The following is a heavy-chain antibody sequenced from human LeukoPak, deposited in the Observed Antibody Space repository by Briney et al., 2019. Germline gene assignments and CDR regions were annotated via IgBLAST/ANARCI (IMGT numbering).Heavy chain of an antibody. CDR3: ARVYGSGSSYYYYYYGVDV. D-gene: IGHD3-10*01. CDR1: GFTVSSNY. J-gene: IGHJ6*02. V-gene: IGHV3-66*01. Sequence: GGSLRLSCAASGFTVSSNYMSWVRQAPGKGLEWVSVIYSGGSTYYADSVKGRFTISRDNSKNTLYLQMNSLRAEDTAVYYCARVYGSGSSYYYYYYGVDVWGQGTTVTVSS. CDR2: IYSGGST.